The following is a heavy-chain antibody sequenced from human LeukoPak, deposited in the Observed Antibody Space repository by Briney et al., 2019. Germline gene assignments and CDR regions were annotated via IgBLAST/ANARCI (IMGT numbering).Heavy chain of an antibody. CDR1: GFTFSSYA. D-gene: IGHD4-23*01. CDR2: ISYDGSNK. V-gene: IGHV3-30-3*01. CDR3: ARGRPHGNDY. J-gene: IGHJ4*02. Sequence: GSLRLSCAASGFTFSSYAMHWARQAPGKGLEWVAVISYDGSNKYYADSVKGRFSISRDNAKNTLYLQMNSLRVEDTAVYYCARGRPHGNDYWGQGTLVTVSS.